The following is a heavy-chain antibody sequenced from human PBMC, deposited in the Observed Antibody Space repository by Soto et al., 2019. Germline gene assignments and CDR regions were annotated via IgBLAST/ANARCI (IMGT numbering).Heavy chain of an antibody. CDR3: ARDDRVAAAGIGLFDY. CDR2: ISYDGSNK. V-gene: IGHV3-30-3*01. J-gene: IGHJ4*02. D-gene: IGHD6-13*01. CDR1: GFTFSSYA. Sequence: GALRLSCAASGFTFSSYAMHWVRQAPGKGLEWVAVISYDGSNKYYADSVKGRFTISRDNSKNTLYLQMNSLRAEDTAVYYCARDDRVAAAGIGLFDYWGQGTLVTVSS.